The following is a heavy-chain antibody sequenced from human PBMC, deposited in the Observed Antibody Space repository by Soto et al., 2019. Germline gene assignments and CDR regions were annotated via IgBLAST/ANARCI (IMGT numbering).Heavy chain of an antibody. V-gene: IGHV4-59*12. CDR2: IYYSGST. J-gene: IGHJ5*02. D-gene: IGHD2-15*01. CDR3: ARDSLHEGYCSGGSCYMGFVP. CDR1: GGSISSYY. Sequence: SETLSLTCTVSGGSISSYYWSWIRQPPGKGLEWIGYIYYSGSTNYNPSLKSRVTISVDTSKNQFSLKLSSVTAADTAVYYCARDSLHEGYCSGGSCYMGFVPWGQGXLVTVYS.